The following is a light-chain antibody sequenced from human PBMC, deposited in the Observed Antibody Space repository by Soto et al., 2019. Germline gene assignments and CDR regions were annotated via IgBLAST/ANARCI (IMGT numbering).Light chain of an antibody. J-gene: IGKJ5*01. V-gene: IGKV3-20*01. CDR2: GAS. Sequence: EVVLTQSPGTLSLSPGERATLSCRASQSISSGYLAWYQQKPGQAPRLLLYGASNRATGIPARFSGSGSGTDFTLTISSLEPEDFAVYYCQQYNNWLSITFGQGTRLEIK. CDR3: QQYNNWLSIT. CDR1: QSISSGY.